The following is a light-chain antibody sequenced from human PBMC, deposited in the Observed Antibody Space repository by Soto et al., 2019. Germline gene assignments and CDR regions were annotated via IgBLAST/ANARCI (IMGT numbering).Light chain of an antibody. Sequence: QAVVTQSPSASASLGASVKLTCTLSSGHSTYAIAWHQQQPEKGPRFLMKLNSDGSHNRGDGIPDRFSGSSSGAERYLSISGLQSEDKAEYSCQTWGTGIVILGGGTKLTVL. CDR2: LNSDGSH. CDR3: QTWGTGIVI. J-gene: IGLJ2*01. V-gene: IGLV4-69*01. CDR1: SGHSTYA.